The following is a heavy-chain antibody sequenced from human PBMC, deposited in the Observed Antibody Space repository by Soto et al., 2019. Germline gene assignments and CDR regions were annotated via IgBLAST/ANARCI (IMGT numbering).Heavy chain of an antibody. CDR2: ISYDGNSK. V-gene: IGHV3-30*03. Sequence: PGGSLRLSCAASGFAFSAYGMHWVRQAPGKGLEWVAAISYDGNSKYYAESVKGRFTLSRDNSKNTLYLQMNSLGAEDTAVYFCATDYVMDVWGQGTTVTVSS. CDR1: GFAFSAYG. CDR3: ATDYVMDV. J-gene: IGHJ6*02.